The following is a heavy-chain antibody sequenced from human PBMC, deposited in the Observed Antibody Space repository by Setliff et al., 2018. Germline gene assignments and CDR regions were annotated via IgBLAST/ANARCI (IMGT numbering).Heavy chain of an antibody. J-gene: IGHJ4*02. D-gene: IGHD3-22*01. CDR1: GGSISSSSYY. Sequence: SETLSLTCTVSGGSISSSSYYWGWIRQPPGKGLEWIGSIYYSGSTYYNPSLKSRVTISVDTSKNQFSLKLSSVTAADTAMYYCASSREYYDSSGYYSPFDYWGQGILVTVSS. CDR3: ASSREYYDSSGYYSPFDY. V-gene: IGHV4-39*07. CDR2: IYYSGST.